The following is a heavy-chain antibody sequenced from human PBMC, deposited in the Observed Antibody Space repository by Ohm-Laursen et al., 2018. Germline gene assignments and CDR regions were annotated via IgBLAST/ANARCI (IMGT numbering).Heavy chain of an antibody. CDR3: ARDSGPPKYYYYGLDV. D-gene: IGHD1-14*01. J-gene: IGHJ6*02. CDR2: LYHPGST. Sequence: SETLSLTCAVSGYSISSAYYWGWIRHAPGQGLEWIGSLYHPGSTYYNPSLKSRISISVDTSKNQFSLKLNSVTAADTAVYYCARDSGPPKYYYYGLDVWGQGTTVTVSS. CDR1: GYSISSAYY. V-gene: IGHV4-38-2*02.